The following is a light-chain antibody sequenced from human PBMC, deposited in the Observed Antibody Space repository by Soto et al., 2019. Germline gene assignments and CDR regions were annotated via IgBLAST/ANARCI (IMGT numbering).Light chain of an antibody. V-gene: IGLV2-14*01. CDR3: SSYTSSSTLL. CDR2: DVS. Sequence: QSALTQPASVSGSPGQSITISCTGTSSDVGGYNYVSWYQQHPGKATKLMIYDVSNQPSGVSNRFSGSKSGNTASLTISGLQAEDEADYYCSSYTSSSTLLFGGGTTLTVL. CDR1: SSDVGGYNY. J-gene: IGLJ2*01.